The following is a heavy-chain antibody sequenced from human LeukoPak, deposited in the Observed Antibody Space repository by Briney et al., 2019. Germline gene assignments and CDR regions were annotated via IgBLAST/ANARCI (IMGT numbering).Heavy chain of an antibody. J-gene: IGHJ4*02. Sequence: GGSLRLSCAASGFTFSSYAMSWVRQAPGKGLEWVSGISSSGGSTNYADSVKGRFTISRDNSKSTLYLQMNSLRAEDTAVYYCAISGGYWAWAHWGQGTLVTVSS. D-gene: IGHD1-26*01. CDR1: GFTFSSYA. V-gene: IGHV3-23*01. CDR2: ISSSGGST. CDR3: AISGGYWAWAH.